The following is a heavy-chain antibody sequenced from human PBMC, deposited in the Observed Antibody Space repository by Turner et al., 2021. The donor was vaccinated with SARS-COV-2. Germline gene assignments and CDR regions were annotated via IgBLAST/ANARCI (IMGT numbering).Heavy chain of an antibody. J-gene: IGHJ6*02. CDR3: ATEMTTVTLYYYYGMDV. CDR2: IYYSGST. D-gene: IGHD4-4*01. Sequence: QLQLQESGPGLVKPSETLSLTCTVSGGSISSSSYYWGWIRQPPGKGLEWIGGIYYSGSTYYNPSLKSRVTISVDTSKNQFTLKLSSVTAADTAVYYCATEMTTVTLYYYYGMDVWGQGTTVTVSS. CDR1: GGSISSSSYY. V-gene: IGHV4-39*01.